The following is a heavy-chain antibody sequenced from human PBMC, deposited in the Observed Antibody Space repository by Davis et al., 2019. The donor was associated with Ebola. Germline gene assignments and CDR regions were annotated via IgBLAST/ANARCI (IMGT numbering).Heavy chain of an antibody. D-gene: IGHD1-14*01. V-gene: IGHV4-59*08. CDR1: GGSISSYY. CDR2: IYYSGST. CDR3: ARHAEGTDAFDI. J-gene: IGHJ3*02. Sequence: SETLSLTCTVSGGSISSYYWSWIRQPPGKGLEWIGYIYYSGSTNYNPSLKNRVTISVNTSNNQFSLKLSSVTAADTAVYYCARHAEGTDAFDIWGQGTMVTVSS.